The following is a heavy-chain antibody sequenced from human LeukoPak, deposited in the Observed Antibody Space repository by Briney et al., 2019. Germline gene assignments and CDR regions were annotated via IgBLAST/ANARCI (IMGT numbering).Heavy chain of an antibody. CDR2: INPNSGGT. V-gene: IGHV1-2*02. CDR3: ARIPYGDYEEYFDY. D-gene: IGHD4-17*01. J-gene: IGHJ4*02. Sequence: GASLKVSCKASGYTFTGYYMHWVRQAPGQGLEWMGWINPNSGGTNYAQKFQGRVTMTRDTSISTAYMELSRLRSDDTAVYYCARIPYGDYEEYFDYWGQGTLVTVSS. CDR1: GYTFTGYY.